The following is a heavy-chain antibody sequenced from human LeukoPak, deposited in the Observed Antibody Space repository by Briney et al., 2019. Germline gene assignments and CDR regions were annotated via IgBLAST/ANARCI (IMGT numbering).Heavy chain of an antibody. V-gene: IGHV4-34*01. CDR1: GGSFSGYY. D-gene: IGHD3-16*01. CDR3: ARIRPGGAPPDY. Sequence: SETLSLTCAVYGGSFSGYYWSWIRQPPGKGLEWIGEINHSGSTNYNPSLKSRVTISVDTSKNQSSLKLSSVTAADTAVYYCARIRPGGAPPDYWGQGTLVTVSS. CDR2: INHSGST. J-gene: IGHJ4*02.